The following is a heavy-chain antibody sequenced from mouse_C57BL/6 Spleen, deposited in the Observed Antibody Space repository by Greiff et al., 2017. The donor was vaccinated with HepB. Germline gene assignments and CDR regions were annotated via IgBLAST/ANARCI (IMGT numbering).Heavy chain of an antibody. CDR1: GYSITSGYY. J-gene: IGHJ4*01. D-gene: IGHD2-5*01. Sequence: VQLKESGPGLVKPSQSLSLTCSVTGYSITSGYYWNWIRQFPGNKLEWMGDISYDGSNNYNPSLKNRISITRDTSKNQFFLTLNTVTTEDTATYYCAREGLYSNYGAMDYWGQGTSVTVSS. CDR3: AREGLYSNYGAMDY. CDR2: ISYDGSN. V-gene: IGHV3-6*01.